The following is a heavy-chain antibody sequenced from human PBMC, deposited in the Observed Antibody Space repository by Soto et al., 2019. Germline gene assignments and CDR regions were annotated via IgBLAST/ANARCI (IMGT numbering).Heavy chain of an antibody. CDR1: GASLSGVY. V-gene: IGHV4-34*01. D-gene: IGHD2-8*01. CDR2: INHSGSA. J-gene: IGHJ6*02. Sequence: QVQLQQWGAGLLKPSETLSLTCGVSGASLSGVYWTWIRQTPGRGLEWIGEINHSGSAYYNPALGERVTISVDASKKQFSLSLTSVTDADTGRYYCARAFNGIIENTGGPKPYYDGLDVWAQGTAVIVSS. CDR3: ARAFNGIIENTGGPKPYYDGLDV.